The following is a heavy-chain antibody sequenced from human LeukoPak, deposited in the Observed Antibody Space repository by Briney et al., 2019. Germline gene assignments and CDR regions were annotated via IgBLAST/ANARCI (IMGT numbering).Heavy chain of an antibody. D-gene: IGHD3-10*01. CDR2: INHSGST. Sequence: SETMSLTCAVYGGSFSGYYWSWIRQPPGKGLEWIGEINHSGSTNYNPSLKSRVTISVDTSKNQFSLKLSSVTAADTAVYYCARAYGSGSWGQGTLVTVSS. CDR3: ARAYGSGS. V-gene: IGHV4-34*01. CDR1: GGSFSGYY. J-gene: IGHJ4*02.